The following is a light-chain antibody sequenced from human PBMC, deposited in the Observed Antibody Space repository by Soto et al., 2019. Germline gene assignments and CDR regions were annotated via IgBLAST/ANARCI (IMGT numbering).Light chain of an antibody. CDR1: QSISNY. CDR2: SAS. CDR3: QQRSTWPQT. Sequence: IVVTQSPATLSVSPGERATLSCRASQSISNYLAWYQQRPGQAPRLLIYSASNRATGIPVRFSGSGSGTDFTLTISSLGPEDFAVYYCQQRSTWPQTFGQGTKLEIK. J-gene: IGKJ2*01. V-gene: IGKV3-11*01.